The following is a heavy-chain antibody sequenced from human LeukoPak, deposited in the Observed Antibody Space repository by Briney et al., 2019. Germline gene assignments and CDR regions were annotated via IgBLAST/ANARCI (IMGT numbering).Heavy chain of an antibody. Sequence: PSETLSLTCAVYGGSFSGYYWSWIRQPPGKGLEWIGEINHSGSTNYNPSLKSRVTISVDTSKNQFSPKLSSVTAADTAVYYCARVGYYYYYMDVWGKGTTVTVSS. J-gene: IGHJ6*03. CDR2: INHSGST. CDR3: ARVGYYYYYMDV. CDR1: GGSFSGYY. V-gene: IGHV4-34*01.